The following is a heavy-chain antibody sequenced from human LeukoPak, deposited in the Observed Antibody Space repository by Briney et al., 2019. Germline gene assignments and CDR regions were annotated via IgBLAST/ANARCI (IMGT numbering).Heavy chain of an antibody. V-gene: IGHV3-53*01. J-gene: IGHJ4*02. CDR2: IYSGGST. Sequence: GGSLRLSCAASGFIVSSSYMSWVRQAPGKGLEWVSVIYSGGSTCYADSVKGRFTISRDNSKNTLYLQMNSLRAEDTAMYYCARDLASSGGYWGQGTLVTVSS. D-gene: IGHD3-10*01. CDR1: GFIVSSSY. CDR3: ARDLASSGGY.